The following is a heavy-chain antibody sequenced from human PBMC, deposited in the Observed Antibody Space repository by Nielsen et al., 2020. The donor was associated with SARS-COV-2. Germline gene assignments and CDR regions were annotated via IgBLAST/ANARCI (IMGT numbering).Heavy chain of an antibody. D-gene: IGHD5-24*01. J-gene: IGHJ4*02. Sequence: GESLKISCAASGFTFSSYGMHWVRQAPGKGLEWVAVISYDGSNKYYADSVKGRFTISRDNSKNTLYLQMNSLRAEDTAVYYCAKDVRGWLQFGSDTKDHWGQGTLVTVSS. V-gene: IGHV3-30*18. CDR2: ISYDGSNK. CDR3: AKDVRGWLQFGSDTKDH. CDR1: GFTFSSYG.